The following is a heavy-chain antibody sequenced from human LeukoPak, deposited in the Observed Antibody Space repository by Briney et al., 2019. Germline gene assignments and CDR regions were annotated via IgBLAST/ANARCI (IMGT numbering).Heavy chain of an antibody. CDR3: ARSLPYCTNTSCYLDP. D-gene: IGHD2-2*01. Sequence: PGGSLRLSCAASGFTFSSYAVNWVRQAPEKGLEWISYISSRSSVIYYADSVKGRFTISRDNAKNSLDLQMKSLRAEDTAVYYCARSLPYCTNTSCYLDPWGQGTLVTVSS. CDR1: GFTFSSYA. V-gene: IGHV3-48*04. J-gene: IGHJ5*02. CDR2: ISSRSSVI.